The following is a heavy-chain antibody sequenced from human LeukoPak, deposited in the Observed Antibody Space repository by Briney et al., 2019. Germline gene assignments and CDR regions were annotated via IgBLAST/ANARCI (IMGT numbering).Heavy chain of an antibody. CDR3: AISEPLGY. D-gene: IGHD1-14*01. J-gene: IGHJ4*02. CDR2: INPSGGST. Sequence: ASVKVSCKASGYTFTSYYMHWVRQAPGQGLEWMGIINPSGGSTSYAQKFQGRVTMTRDTSTSTAYMELRSLRSDDTAVYYCAISEPLGYWGQGTLVTVSS. CDR1: GYTFTSYY. V-gene: IGHV1-46*01.